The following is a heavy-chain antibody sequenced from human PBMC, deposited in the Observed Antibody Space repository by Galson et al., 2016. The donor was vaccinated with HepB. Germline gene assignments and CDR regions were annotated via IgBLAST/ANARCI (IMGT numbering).Heavy chain of an antibody. CDR1: GYSFNSYY. CDR3: ARDQYGDYYYYGMDV. V-gene: IGHV1-46*02. CDR2: INPSGGST. D-gene: IGHD4-17*01. Sequence: SCKASGYSFNSYYIYWVRQAPGQGLEWMGIINPSGGSTNYAQKFQGRVTMTRDTSTSTVYMEMSSLRSEDTAVYYCARDQYGDYYYYGMDVWGQGTTVTVSS. J-gene: IGHJ6*02.